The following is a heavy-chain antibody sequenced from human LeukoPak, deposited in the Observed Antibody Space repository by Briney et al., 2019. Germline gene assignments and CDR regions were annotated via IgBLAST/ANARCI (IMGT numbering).Heavy chain of an antibody. V-gene: IGHV3-11*01. D-gene: IGHD2-21*01. CDR2: ISSSADII. CDR3: ARIGAYTLDV. J-gene: IGHJ6*02. CDR1: GFTVNDYY. Sequence: GGSLRLSCAASGFTVNDYYMSWIRQAPGKGLEWVSYISSSADIIYYADSVKGRLTISRDNAKNSLYLQMNSLRAEDTAVHYCARIGAYTLDVWGQGTTVTVSS.